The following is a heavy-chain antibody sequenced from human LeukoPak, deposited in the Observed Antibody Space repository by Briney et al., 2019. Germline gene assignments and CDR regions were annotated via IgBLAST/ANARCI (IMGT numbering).Heavy chain of an antibody. V-gene: IGHV3-9*01. CDR2: ISWNSGSI. J-gene: IGHJ4*02. CDR3: ATGGCYYSNRDY. Sequence: GGSLRLSCAASGFTFDDYAMHWGRQAPGKGLEWVSGISWNSGSIGYADSVKGRFTISRDNAKNSLYLQMNSLRAEDTALYYCATGGCYYSNRDYWGQGTLVTISS. CDR1: GFTFDDYA. D-gene: IGHD3-22*01.